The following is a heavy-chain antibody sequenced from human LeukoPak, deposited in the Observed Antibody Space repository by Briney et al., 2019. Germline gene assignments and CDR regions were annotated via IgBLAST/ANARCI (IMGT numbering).Heavy chain of an antibody. J-gene: IGHJ4*02. V-gene: IGHV3-21*01. D-gene: IGHD6-6*01. CDR1: GFTFSSYS. Sequence: GGSLRLSCAASGFTFSSYSMNWVRQAPGKGLEWVSSISSSSSYIYYADSVKGRFTISRDNAKNSLYLQMNSLRAEDTAVYYCAGGGTAAPWYWGQGTLVTVSS. CDR2: ISSSSSYI. CDR3: AGGGTAAPWY.